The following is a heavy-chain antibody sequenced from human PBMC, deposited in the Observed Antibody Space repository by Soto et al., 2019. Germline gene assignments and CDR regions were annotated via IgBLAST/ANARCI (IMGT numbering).Heavy chain of an antibody. CDR3: ATGSLLGTPDS. CDR2: INPNSGYT. Sequence: QVQLVQSGTEVKKPGASVKVSCKASGYTFTSYDIHWVRQATGQGLQWMGWINPNSGYTRYAQKFQGRVIMTTTISITTAYLELSRLRSEDTAVYYCATGSLLGTPDSWGQGTLVTVSS. CDR1: GYTFTSYD. D-gene: IGHD2-15*01. J-gene: IGHJ4*02. V-gene: IGHV1-8*01.